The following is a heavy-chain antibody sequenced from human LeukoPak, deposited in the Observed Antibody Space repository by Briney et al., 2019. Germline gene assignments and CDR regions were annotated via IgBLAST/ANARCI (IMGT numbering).Heavy chain of an antibody. D-gene: IGHD2-8*01. Sequence: SETLSLTCTVSGVSISSSNSYWGWIRQPPGKGLEWIGSIYHSGSTYYNPSLKSRVTISVDTSKNQFSLKLSSVTAADTAVYYCAREEAGCTNGVCYTSFDYWGQGTLVTVSS. CDR2: IYHSGST. V-gene: IGHV4-39*07. J-gene: IGHJ4*02. CDR3: AREEAGCTNGVCYTSFDY. CDR1: GVSISSSNSY.